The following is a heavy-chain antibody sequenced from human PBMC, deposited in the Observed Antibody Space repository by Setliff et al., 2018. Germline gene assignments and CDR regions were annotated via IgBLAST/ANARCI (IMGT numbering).Heavy chain of an antibody. V-gene: IGHV3-30-3*01. Sequence: PGGSLRLSCAASGFTFSSYTMNWVRQAPGKGLEWVAVSRYAENYQYYADSVKGRFTISRDNAKSSLYLQMNSLRAEDTAVYYCARDLIRGAPNWFDPWGQGTLVTVSS. CDR1: GFTFSSYT. J-gene: IGHJ5*02. CDR3: ARDLIRGAPNWFDP. D-gene: IGHD3-10*01. CDR2: SRYAENYQ.